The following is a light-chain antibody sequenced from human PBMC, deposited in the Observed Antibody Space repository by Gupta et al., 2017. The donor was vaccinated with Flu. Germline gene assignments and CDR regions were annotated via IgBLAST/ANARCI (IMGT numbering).Light chain of an antibody. CDR3: QQRYSNPNSLT. Sequence: SLPASVGDRVTITCRASQSISSYLNWYQQNPGKAPKLLIYEASNLQRGVKSRFSGSGDGTDFTLTISSRQPEDFATYYCQQRYSNPNSLTFGGGTKVEIK. V-gene: IGKV1-39*01. CDR1: QSISSY. J-gene: IGKJ4*01. CDR2: EAS.